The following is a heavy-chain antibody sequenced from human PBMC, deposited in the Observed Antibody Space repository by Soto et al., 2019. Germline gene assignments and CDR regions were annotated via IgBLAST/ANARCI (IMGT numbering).Heavy chain of an antibody. CDR2: IIPIFGTA. CDR1: GGTFSSYA. CDR3: ARGVSWNYVVPFDP. V-gene: IGHV1-69*13. J-gene: IGHJ5*02. Sequence: SVKVSCKASGGTFSSYAISWVRQAPGQGLEWMGGIIPIFGTANYAQKFQGRVTITADESTSTAYMELSSLRSEDTAVYYCARGVSWNYVVPFDPWGQGTLVTVSS. D-gene: IGHD1-7*01.